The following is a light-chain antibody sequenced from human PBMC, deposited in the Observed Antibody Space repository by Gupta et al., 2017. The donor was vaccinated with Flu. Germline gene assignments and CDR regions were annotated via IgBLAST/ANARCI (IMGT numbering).Light chain of an antibody. J-gene: IGKJ1*01. V-gene: IGKV3-15*01. Sequence: EVVMTQSPATLSVSPGERATLSCRASQSVGSSLAWYQQKPGQAPRLLISGAATRATGIPARFIGTGSGTEFTLTISSRQSEDFAVYYCQQYDKWPPWTFGQGTKVEIK. CDR2: GAA. CDR1: QSVGSS. CDR3: QQYDKWPPWT.